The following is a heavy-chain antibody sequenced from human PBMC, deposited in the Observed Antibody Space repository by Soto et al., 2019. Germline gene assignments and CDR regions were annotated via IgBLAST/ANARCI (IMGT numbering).Heavy chain of an antibody. CDR1: GYTFTSYG. D-gene: IGHD3-22*01. CDR2: ISAYNGNT. J-gene: IGHJ4*02. Sequence: GASVKVSCKASGYTFTSYGISWVRQAPGQGLEWMGWISAYNGNTNYAQKLQGRVTMTTDTSTSTAYMELRSLRSDDTAVYYCARDFIWTYYDRSGYPVLDYWGQGTLVTVSS. V-gene: IGHV1-18*01. CDR3: ARDFIWTYYDRSGYPVLDY.